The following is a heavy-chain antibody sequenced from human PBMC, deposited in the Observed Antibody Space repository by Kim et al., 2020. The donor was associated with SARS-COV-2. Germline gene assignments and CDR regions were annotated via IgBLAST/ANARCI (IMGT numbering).Heavy chain of an antibody. V-gene: IGHV4-30-2*05. CDR3: ARAMVRGVYFDY. J-gene: IGHJ4*02. Sequence: YYTPSLKSRVTISVNTSKNQFSLKRRSVTAADTAVYYCARAMVRGVYFDYWGQGTLVTVSS. D-gene: IGHD3-10*01.